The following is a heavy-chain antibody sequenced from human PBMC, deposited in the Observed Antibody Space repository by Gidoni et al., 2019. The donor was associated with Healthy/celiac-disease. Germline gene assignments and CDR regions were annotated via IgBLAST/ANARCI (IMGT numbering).Heavy chain of an antibody. CDR1: GGSFSGYY. CDR3: ARAQLLTPTYLDY. CDR2: INHSGST. V-gene: IGHV4-34*01. D-gene: IGHD2-15*01. J-gene: IGHJ4*02. Sequence: QVQLQQWGAGLLKPSETLSLTGAVYGGSFSGYYWTWIPQPPGKGLEWIGEINHSGSTKYNPSLKSRVTISVDTSKNQFSLKLSSVTAADTAVYYCARAQLLTPTYLDYWGQGTLVTVSS.